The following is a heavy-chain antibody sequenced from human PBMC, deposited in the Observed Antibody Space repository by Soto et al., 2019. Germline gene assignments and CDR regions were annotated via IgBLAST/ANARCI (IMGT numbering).Heavy chain of an antibody. CDR2: ISYDGSNK. Sequence: QVQLVESGGGVVQPGRSLRLSCAASGFTFSSYAMHWVRQAPGKGLEWVAVISYDGSNKYYADSVKGRFTISRDNSKNTLYLQMNSLRAEDTAVYYCARVGGQLADYYYYGMDVW. CDR1: GFTFSSYA. D-gene: IGHD6-13*01. V-gene: IGHV3-30-3*01. J-gene: IGHJ6*01. CDR3: ARVGGQLADYYYYGMDV.